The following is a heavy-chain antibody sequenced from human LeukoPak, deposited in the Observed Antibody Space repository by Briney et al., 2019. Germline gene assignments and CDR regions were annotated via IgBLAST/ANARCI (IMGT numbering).Heavy chain of an antibody. CDR1: GFTFSSYA. D-gene: IGHD6-13*01. CDR3: ARGKPNSSSWHNWFDP. J-gene: IGHJ5*02. V-gene: IGHV3-23*01. CDR2: ISASGGLT. Sequence: PGGSLRLSCAASGFTFSSYAMSWVRQAPGKGLEWVSGISASGGLTYYADSVKGRFTISRDNSKNTLYLQMNSLRAEDTAVYYCARGKPNSSSWHNWFDPWGQGTLVTVSS.